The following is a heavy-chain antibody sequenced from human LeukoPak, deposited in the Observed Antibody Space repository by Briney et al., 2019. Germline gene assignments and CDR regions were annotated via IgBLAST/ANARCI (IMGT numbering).Heavy chain of an antibody. V-gene: IGHV1-69*01. CDR2: IIPIFGTA. D-gene: IGHD6-13*01. J-gene: IGHJ3*02. Sequence: SVKVSCKASGGTFSSYAISWVRQAPGQGLEWMGGIIPIFGTANYAQKFQGRVTITADESTSTAYMELSSLRSEDTAVYYCAGPYSSSVGDAFDIWGQGTMVTVSS. CDR3: AGPYSSSVGDAFDI. CDR1: GGTFSSYA.